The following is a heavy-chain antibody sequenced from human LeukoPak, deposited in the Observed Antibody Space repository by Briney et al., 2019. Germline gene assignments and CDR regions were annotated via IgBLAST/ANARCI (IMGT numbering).Heavy chain of an antibody. V-gene: IGHV3-74*01. CDR3: GRESVAAGLGH. D-gene: IGHD6-13*01. J-gene: IGHJ4*02. Sequence: GGSLRLSCAASGFTFSSYWMHWVRQAPGKGLVWVARIKYDGIERGYADSVKGRFTISRDNAKNTLYLQMNSLRAEDTAVSYCGRESVAAGLGHWGQGTLVTVST. CDR2: IKYDGIER. CDR1: GFTFSSYW.